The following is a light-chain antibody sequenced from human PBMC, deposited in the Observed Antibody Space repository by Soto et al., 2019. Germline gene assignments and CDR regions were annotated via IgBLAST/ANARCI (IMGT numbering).Light chain of an antibody. J-gene: IGLJ1*01. CDR3: SSYTSSSTLLYG. Sequence: QSALTQPASVSGSPGQSITISCTGTRSDVGGYTYVSWSQQHPGKAPKLMIYDVSNRPSGVSNRFSGSKSGNTASLTISGLQAEDEADYYCSSYTSSSTLLYGSGTGPKVTVL. CDR1: RSDVGGYTY. CDR2: DVS. V-gene: IGLV2-14*01.